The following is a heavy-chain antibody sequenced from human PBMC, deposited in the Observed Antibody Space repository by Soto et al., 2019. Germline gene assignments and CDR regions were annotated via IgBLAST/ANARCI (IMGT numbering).Heavy chain of an antibody. CDR1: GGSFSGYY. CDR3: ARAQYYDFWSGYYRLPNWFDP. Sequence: SETLSLTCAVYGGSFSGYYWSWIRQPPGKGLEWIGEINHSGSTNYNPSLKSRVTISVDTSKNQFSLKLSSVTAADTAVYYCARAQYYDFWSGYYRLPNWFDPWGQGTLVTVSS. V-gene: IGHV4-34*01. J-gene: IGHJ5*02. CDR2: INHSGST. D-gene: IGHD3-3*01.